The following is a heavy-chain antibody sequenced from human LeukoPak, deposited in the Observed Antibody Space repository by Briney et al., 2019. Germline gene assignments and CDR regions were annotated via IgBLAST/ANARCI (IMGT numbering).Heavy chain of an antibody. V-gene: IGHV3-7*03. CDR2: IKQDGNEK. Sequence: GGSLRLSCAASGFTLSSYSMNWVRQAPGKGLEWVANIKQDGNEKYYVDSVKGRFTISRDNAKNSLYLQMNSLRAEDTAVYYCARPLGKGQDYWGQGTLVTVSS. CDR1: GFTLSSYS. J-gene: IGHJ4*02. D-gene: IGHD7-27*01. CDR3: ARPLGKGQDY.